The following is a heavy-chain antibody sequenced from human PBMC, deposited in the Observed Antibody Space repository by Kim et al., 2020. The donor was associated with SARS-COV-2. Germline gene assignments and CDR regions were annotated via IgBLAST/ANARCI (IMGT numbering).Heavy chain of an antibody. CDR3: ARDSGPFLANRGMDV. J-gene: IGHJ6*02. V-gene: IGHV1-69*13. CDR1: GGNFNNNV. Sequence: SVKVSCKASGGNFNNNVISWVRQAPGQGLEWMGGIIPSFGTANYVQKFQGRVTITADESTSTVYMDLDSLRSEDTAVYYCARDSGPFLANRGMDVWGQGTTVIV. D-gene: IGHD3-10*01. CDR2: IIPSFGTA.